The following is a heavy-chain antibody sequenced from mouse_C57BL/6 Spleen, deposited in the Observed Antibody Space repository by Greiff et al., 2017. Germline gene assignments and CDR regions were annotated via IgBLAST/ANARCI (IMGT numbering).Heavy chain of an antibody. CDR3: ASTDGYSLMDY. CDR1: GYSITSGYY. J-gene: IGHJ4*01. V-gene: IGHV3-6*01. Sequence: EESGPGLVKPSQSLSLTCSVTGYSITSGYYWNWIRQFPGNKLEWMGYISYDGSNNYNPSLKNRISITRDTSKNQFFLKLNSVTTEDTATYYCASTDGYSLMDYWGQGTSVTVSS. CDR2: ISYDGSN. D-gene: IGHD2-3*01.